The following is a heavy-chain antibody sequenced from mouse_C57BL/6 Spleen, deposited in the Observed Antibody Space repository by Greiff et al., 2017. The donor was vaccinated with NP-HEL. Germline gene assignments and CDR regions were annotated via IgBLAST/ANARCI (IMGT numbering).Heavy chain of an antibody. CDR3: ARSITTVIATDWFAY. J-gene: IGHJ3*01. V-gene: IGHV1-7*01. D-gene: IGHD1-1*01. CDR1: GYTFTSYW. Sequence: VQLQQSGAELAKPGASVKLSCKASGYTFTSYWMHWVKQRPGQGLEWIGYINPSSGYNKYNQKFKDKATLTADKSSSTAYMQLSSLTYEDSAVYYCARSITTVIATDWFAYWGQGTLVTVSA. CDR2: INPSSGYN.